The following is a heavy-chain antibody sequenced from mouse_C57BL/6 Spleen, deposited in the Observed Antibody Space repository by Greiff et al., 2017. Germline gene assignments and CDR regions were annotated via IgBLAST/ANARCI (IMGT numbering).Heavy chain of an antibody. CDR1: GYSFTGYY. D-gene: IGHD3-3*01. J-gene: IGHJ2*01. CDR3: ARSRGTEYFDY. Sequence: VQLKESGPELVKPGASVKISCKASGYSFTGYYMNWVKQSPEKSLEWIGEINPSTGGTTYNQKFKAKATLTVDKSSSTAYMQLKSLTSEDSAVYYCARSRGTEYFDYWGQGTTLTVSS. CDR2: INPSTGGT. V-gene: IGHV1-42*01.